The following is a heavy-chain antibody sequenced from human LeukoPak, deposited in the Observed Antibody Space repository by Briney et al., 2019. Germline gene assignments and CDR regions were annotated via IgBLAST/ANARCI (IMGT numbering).Heavy chain of an antibody. V-gene: IGHV3-7*03. D-gene: IGHD6-19*01. CDR3: TRVVEQWLVGD. CDR1: GFTFSSYW. CDR2: IKQDGSEK. Sequence: GGSLRLSCAASGFTFSSYWMSWVRQAPGKGLEWVANIKQDGSEKYYVDSVKGRFTISRDSAKNSLYLQMSSLRAEDTAVYYCTRVVEQWLVGDWGQGTLVTVSS. J-gene: IGHJ4*02.